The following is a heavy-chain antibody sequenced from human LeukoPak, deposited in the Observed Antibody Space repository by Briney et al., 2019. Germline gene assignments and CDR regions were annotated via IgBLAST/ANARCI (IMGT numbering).Heavy chain of an antibody. CDR3: ARGKSYFVWGKGDWFDP. V-gene: IGHV1-69*05. Sequence: SVKVSCKASGGTFSSYAISWVRQAPGQGLEWMGGIIPIFGTANYAQKFQGRVTITTDESTSTAYMELSSLRSEDTAVYYCARGKSYFVWGKGDWFDPWGQGPLVTVSS. D-gene: IGHD3-16*01. J-gene: IGHJ5*02. CDR2: IIPIFGTA. CDR1: GGTFSSYA.